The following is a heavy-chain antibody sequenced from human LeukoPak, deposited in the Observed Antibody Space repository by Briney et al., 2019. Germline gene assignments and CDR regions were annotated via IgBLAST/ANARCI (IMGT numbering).Heavy chain of an antibody. V-gene: IGHV4-59*01. CDR2: IYYSGST. CDR1: GGSISSYY. Sequence: PSETLSLTCTVSGGSISSYYWSWLRQPPGKGLEWIGYIYYSGSTNYNPSLKSRVTISVDTSKNQFSLKLSSVTAADTAVYYCARDGYSLFDYWGQGTLVTVSS. J-gene: IGHJ4*02. D-gene: IGHD5-24*01. CDR3: ARDGYSLFDY.